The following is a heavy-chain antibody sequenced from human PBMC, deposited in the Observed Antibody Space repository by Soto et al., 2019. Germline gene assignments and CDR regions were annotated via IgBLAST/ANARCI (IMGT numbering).Heavy chain of an antibody. CDR2: IYYSGST. CDR3: ARRLTDIITIDNPDYYYYMDV. Sequence: QLQLQESGPGLVKPSETLSLTCTVSGGSISSSSYYWGWIRQPPGKGLEWIGSIYYSGSTYYNPSLKSRVTISVDTSKNQCSLKLSSVTAADTAVYYCARRLTDIITIDNPDYYYYMDVWGKGTTVTVSS. J-gene: IGHJ6*03. V-gene: IGHV4-39*01. D-gene: IGHD3-9*01. CDR1: GGSISSSSYY.